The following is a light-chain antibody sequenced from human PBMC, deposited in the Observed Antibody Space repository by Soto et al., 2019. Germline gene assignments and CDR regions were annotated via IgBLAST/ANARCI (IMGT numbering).Light chain of an antibody. CDR3: SSYTSSSTLYV. Sequence: QSALTQPASVSGSPGQSITISCTGTSSDVGNYIFVSWYRQHPGKAPKLMIYDINNRPSGVSNRFSGSKSGNTASLTISGLQAEDEADYYCSSYTSSSTLYVFGTGTKVTVL. J-gene: IGLJ1*01. V-gene: IGLV2-14*01. CDR2: DIN. CDR1: SSDVGNYIF.